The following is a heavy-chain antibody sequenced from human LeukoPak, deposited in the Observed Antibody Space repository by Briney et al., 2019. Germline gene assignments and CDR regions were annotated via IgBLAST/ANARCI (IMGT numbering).Heavy chain of an antibody. CDR3: ARDGGIAAAGTEGY. V-gene: IGHV3-74*01. D-gene: IGHD6-13*01. CDR2: INSDGSST. Sequence: GGSLRLSCAASGFTFSSCSMNWVRQAPGKGLVWVSRINSDGSSTSYADSVKGRFTISRDNAKNTLYLQMNSLRAEDTAVYYCARDGGIAAAGTEGYWGQGTLVTVSS. CDR1: GFTFSSCS. J-gene: IGHJ4*02.